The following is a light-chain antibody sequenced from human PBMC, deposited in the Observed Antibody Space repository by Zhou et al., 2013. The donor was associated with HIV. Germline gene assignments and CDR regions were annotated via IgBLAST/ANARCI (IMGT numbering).Light chain of an antibody. J-gene: IGKJ1*01. CDR1: QSVSSD. CDR2: GAS. V-gene: IGKV3D-15*01. Sequence: EIEMTQSPATLSLSPGEGATLSCRASQSVSSDLAWYQQRPGQAPRLLMYGASTRATGFPARFSGSGSGTEFTLTVSSLQSEDFAAYYCLQDLNYPRTFAKGPRWKSN. CDR3: LQDLNYPRT.